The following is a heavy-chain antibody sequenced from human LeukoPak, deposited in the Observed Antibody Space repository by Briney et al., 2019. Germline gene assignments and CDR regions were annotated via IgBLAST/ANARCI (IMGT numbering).Heavy chain of an antibody. Sequence: GGSLRLSCAASGFTFSSFAMTWVRQAPGKGLEWVSGTSVAGSTILYADSVKGRFTISRDNSKNTLYLQMDSLRAEDTAVYYCVKSDSSGYYYLRRFDYWGQGTLVTVSS. D-gene: IGHD3-22*01. V-gene: IGHV3-23*01. CDR3: VKSDSSGYYYLRRFDY. CDR1: GFTFSSFA. J-gene: IGHJ4*02. CDR2: TSVAGSTI.